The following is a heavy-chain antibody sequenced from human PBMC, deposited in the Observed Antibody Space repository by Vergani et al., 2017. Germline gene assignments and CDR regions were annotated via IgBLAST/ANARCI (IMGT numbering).Heavy chain of an antibody. CDR3: ARGIYSSSWYDELLNYYYGMDV. V-gene: IGHV3-11*04. J-gene: IGHJ6*02. CDR1: GFTFSDYY. Sequence: QVQLVESGGGLVKPGGSLRLSCAASGFTFSDYYMSWIRQAPGKGLEWVSYISSSSSTIYYADSVKGRFTISRDNAKNSLYLQMNSLRAEDTAVYYCARGIYSSSWYDELLNYYYGMDVWGQGTTVTVSS. CDR2: ISSSSSTI. D-gene: IGHD6-13*01.